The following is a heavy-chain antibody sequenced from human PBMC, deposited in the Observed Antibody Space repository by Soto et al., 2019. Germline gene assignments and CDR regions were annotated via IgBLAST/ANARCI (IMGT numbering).Heavy chain of an antibody. CDR1: GGSFSGYY. Sequence: SETLSLTCAVYGGSFSGYYWSWIRQPPGKGLEWIGEINHSGSTNYNPSLKSRVTISVDTSKNQFSLKLSSVTAADTAVYYCARGSGVYKIFGVGDVFDIWGKGKRVTVSS. J-gene: IGHJ3*02. D-gene: IGHD3-3*01. V-gene: IGHV4-34*01. CDR2: INHSGST. CDR3: ARGSGVYKIFGVGDVFDI.